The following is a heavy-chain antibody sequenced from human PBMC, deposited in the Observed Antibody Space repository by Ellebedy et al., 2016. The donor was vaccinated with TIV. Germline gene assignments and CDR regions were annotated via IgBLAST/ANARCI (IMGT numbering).Heavy chain of an antibody. D-gene: IGHD4-23*01. CDR3: ARNPVGVGPAFDI. CDR1: GLTFSRHA. V-gene: IGHV3-23*01. Sequence: PGGSLRLSCAASGLTFSRHAMSWVRQAPGKGLEWVSSISGSGGNTYYADSVKGRFTISRVNSKDTLYLQVNSLRAEDTAVYYCARNPVGVGPAFDIWGQGTMVTVSS. J-gene: IGHJ3*02. CDR2: ISGSGGNT.